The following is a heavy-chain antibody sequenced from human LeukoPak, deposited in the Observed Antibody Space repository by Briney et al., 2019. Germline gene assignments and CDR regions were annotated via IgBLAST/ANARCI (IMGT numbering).Heavy chain of an antibody. CDR3: AKAGSTPYDYYYYGMDV. CDR1: VFTFSSYA. J-gene: IGHJ6*02. D-gene: IGHD5/OR15-5a*01. CDR2: ISGSGGST. Sequence: GGSLRLSCAASVFTFSSYAMSCVRQSPGKGLEWVSAISGSGGSTYYADSGKGRFTISRDNSKNTLYLQMNSLRAEDTAVYYCAKAGSTPYDYYYYGMDVWGQGTTVTVSS. V-gene: IGHV3-23*01.